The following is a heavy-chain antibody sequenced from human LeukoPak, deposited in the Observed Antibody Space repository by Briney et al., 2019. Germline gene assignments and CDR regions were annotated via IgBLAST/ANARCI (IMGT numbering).Heavy chain of an antibody. Sequence: KPSGTLSLTCAVSGGSISSSNWWSWVRQPPGKGLEWIGEIYHSGSTNYNPSLKSRVTISVDKSKNQFSLKLSSVTAADTAVYYCARVTGYTIEDYFDYWGQGTLVTVSS. CDR3: ARVTGYTIEDYFDY. CDR1: GGSISSSNW. V-gene: IGHV4-4*02. D-gene: IGHD3-9*01. J-gene: IGHJ4*02. CDR2: IYHSGST.